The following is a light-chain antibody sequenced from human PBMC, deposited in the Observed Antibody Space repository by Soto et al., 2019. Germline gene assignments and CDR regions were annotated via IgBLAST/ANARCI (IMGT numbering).Light chain of an antibody. CDR3: QHYNSYSEA. CDR2: EAS. J-gene: IGKJ1*01. Sequence: DIQMTQSPSTLSASVGDRVTITCRASQSISSWLAWYQQKPGKAPKLLIYEASNLEGGVPSRFSGSGSGTEFTLTISSLQPDDFATYYCQHYNSYSEAFGQGTKVDIK. CDR1: QSISSW. V-gene: IGKV1-5*03.